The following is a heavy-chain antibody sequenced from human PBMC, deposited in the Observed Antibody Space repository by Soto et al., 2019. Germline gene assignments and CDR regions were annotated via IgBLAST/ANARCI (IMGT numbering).Heavy chain of an antibody. CDR3: VRDGSLLGMTR. D-gene: IGHD3-10*01. CDR1: GFTFKNYN. V-gene: IGHV3-21*02. CDR2: IGGSDTFT. Sequence: EVQLVESGGGLVKPGESLRLSCVASGFTFKNYNMNWVRQAPGKGLEWVSSIGGSDTFTYYADSVKGRFPISRDNAKSSLFLQMTSLRVEDTAVYFCVRDGSLLGMTRWGQGTLVIVSS. J-gene: IGHJ4*02.